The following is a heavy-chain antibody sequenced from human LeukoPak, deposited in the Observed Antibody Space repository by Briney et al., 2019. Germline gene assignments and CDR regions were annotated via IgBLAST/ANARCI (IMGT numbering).Heavy chain of an antibody. Sequence: GGSLRLSCAASGFTFSTYGMHWVRQAPDKGLEWVAVIWYDGSIKYYADSVKGRFTISRDNSKNTLFLQMNSLGAEDTAVYYCARAVGPYDYWGQGTLVTVSS. J-gene: IGHJ4*02. CDR3: ARAVGPYDY. V-gene: IGHV3-33*01. CDR1: GFTFSTYG. CDR2: IWYDGSIK. D-gene: IGHD3-10*01.